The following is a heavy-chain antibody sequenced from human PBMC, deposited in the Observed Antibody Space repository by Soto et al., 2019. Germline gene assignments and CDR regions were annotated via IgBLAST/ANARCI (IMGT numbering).Heavy chain of an antibody. D-gene: IGHD6-13*01. J-gene: IGHJ3*02. CDR3: ATDRSSLDAFDI. Sequence: LRLSCAASGFTFSSYWMNWVRQAPGKGLEWVANIKQDGSEKYYVDSVKGRFTISRDNAKNSLFLQMNSLRAEDTAVYYCATDRSSLDAFDIWGQGTMVTVSS. CDR1: GFTFSSYW. V-gene: IGHV3-7*01. CDR2: IKQDGSEK.